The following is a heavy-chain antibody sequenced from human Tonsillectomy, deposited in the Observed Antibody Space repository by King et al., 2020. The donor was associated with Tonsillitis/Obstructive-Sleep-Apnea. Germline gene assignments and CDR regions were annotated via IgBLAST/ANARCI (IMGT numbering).Heavy chain of an antibody. D-gene: IGHD2-2*01. CDR3: ARVRAKGYCSSTSCSDPSDALDI. CDR1: GFTFSSYW. J-gene: IGHJ3*02. V-gene: IGHV3-74*01. CDR2: INSDGSST. Sequence: DVQLVESGGGLVQPGGSLRLSCAASGFTFSSYWMHWVRQAPGKGLVWVSRINSDGSSTSYADSVKGRFTISRDNAKNTLYLQMNSLRAEDTAVYYCARVRAKGYCSSTSCSDPSDALDIWGQGTMVTVSS.